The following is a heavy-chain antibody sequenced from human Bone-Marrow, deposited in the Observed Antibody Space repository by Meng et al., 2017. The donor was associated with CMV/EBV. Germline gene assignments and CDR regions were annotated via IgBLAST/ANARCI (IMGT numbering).Heavy chain of an antibody. J-gene: IGHJ5*02. Sequence: SQTLSLTCAISGDSVSSNSAAWNWIRQSPSRGLEWLGRTYYRSKWYNDYAVSVKSRISINPDTSKNHFSLKLSSVTAADTARYYCARIHCPTTNCRYEVGGGWFNPWGQGTLVTVPS. CDR3: ARIHCPTTNCRYEVGGGWFNP. V-gene: IGHV6-1*01. D-gene: IGHD2-2*01. CDR1: GDSVSSNSAA. CDR2: TYYRSKWYN.